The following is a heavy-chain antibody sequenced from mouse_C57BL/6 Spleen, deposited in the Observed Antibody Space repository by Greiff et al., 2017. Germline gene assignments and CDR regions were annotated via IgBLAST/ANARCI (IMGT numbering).Heavy chain of an antibody. V-gene: IGHV1-82*01. J-gene: IGHJ2*01. CDR1: GYAFSSSW. D-gene: IGHD2-2*01. CDR3: ARSNYYGYDRNFDY. CDR2: IYPGGGDT. Sequence: VKLMESGPELVKPGASVKISCKASGYAFSSSWMNWVKQRPGKGLEWIGRIYPGGGDTNYNGKFKGKATLTADKSSSTAYMQLSSLTSEDSAVYFCARSNYYGYDRNFDYWGQGTTLTVSS.